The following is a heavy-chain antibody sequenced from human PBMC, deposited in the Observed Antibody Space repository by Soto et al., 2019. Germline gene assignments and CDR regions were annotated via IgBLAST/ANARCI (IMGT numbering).Heavy chain of an antibody. J-gene: IGHJ4*02. CDR1: GYTFTSYG. Sequence: ASVKVSCKASGYTFTSYGISWVRQAPGQGLEWMGWISAYNGNTNYAQKLQGRVTMTTDTSTSTAYMELRSLRSDDTAVYYCARDQVPAAIRPEHFDYWGQGTLVTVSS. CDR2: ISAYNGNT. V-gene: IGHV1-18*01. D-gene: IGHD2-2*02. CDR3: ARDQVPAAIRPEHFDY.